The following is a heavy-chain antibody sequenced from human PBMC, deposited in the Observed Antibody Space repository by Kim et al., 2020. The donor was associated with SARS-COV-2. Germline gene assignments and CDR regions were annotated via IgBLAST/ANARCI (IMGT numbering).Heavy chain of an antibody. CDR3: AREFRNYYDSSGYSRGGNDFDI. Sequence: GGSLRLSCAASGFTVSNNYMSWVRQAPGKGLEWVSVIDSGGSTYYADSVKGRFTISRDNSKNTLYLQMNSLRAEDTAVYYCAREFRNYYDSSGYSRGGNDFDIWGQGTMVTVSS. J-gene: IGHJ3*02. D-gene: IGHD3-22*01. CDR2: IDSGGST. CDR1: GFTVSNNY. V-gene: IGHV3-53*01.